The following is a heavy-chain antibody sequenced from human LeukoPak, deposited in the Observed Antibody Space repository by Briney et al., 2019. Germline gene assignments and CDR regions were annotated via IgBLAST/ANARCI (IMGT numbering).Heavy chain of an antibody. D-gene: IGHD3-3*01. V-gene: IGHV4-34*01. Sequence: SETLSLTCAVYGGSFSGYYWSWIRQPPGKGLEWIGEINHSGSTNYNPSLKSRVTISVDTSKNQFSLKLSSVTAADTAVYYCARARRAPYYDFWSGYPISRYYYMDVWGKGTTVTVSS. CDR1: GGSFSGYY. CDR3: ARARRAPYYDFWSGYPISRYYYMDV. J-gene: IGHJ6*03. CDR2: INHSGST.